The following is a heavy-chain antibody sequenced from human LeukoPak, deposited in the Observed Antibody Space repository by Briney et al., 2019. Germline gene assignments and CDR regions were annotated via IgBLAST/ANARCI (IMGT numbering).Heavy chain of an antibody. CDR2: ISGSGGST. CDR3: AADLDPGYSSSWGRYYGMDV. J-gene: IGHJ6*02. D-gene: IGHD6-13*01. CDR1: GFTFSSYA. V-gene: IGHV3-23*01. Sequence: HPGGSLRLSCAASGFTFSSYAMSWVRQAPGKGLEWVSAISGSGGSTYYADSVKGRFTISRDNSKNTLYLQMNSLRAEDTAVYYCAADLDPGYSSSWGRYYGMDVWGQGTTVTVSS.